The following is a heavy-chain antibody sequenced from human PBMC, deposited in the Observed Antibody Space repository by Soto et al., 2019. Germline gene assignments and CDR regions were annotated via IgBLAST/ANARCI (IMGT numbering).Heavy chain of an antibody. CDR3: AKEERPPYNGMDV. CDR2: IAYDGSIK. Sequence: GGSLRLSCGASGFTFSAYDMHWVRQAPGKGLERVANIAYDGSIKNHVDSVKGRFTISRDNSKNTLYLQMNSLRVEDTAVYYCAKEERPPYNGMDVWGQGTTVTVSS. V-gene: IGHV3-30*18. J-gene: IGHJ6*02. D-gene: IGHD1-1*01. CDR1: GFTFSAYD.